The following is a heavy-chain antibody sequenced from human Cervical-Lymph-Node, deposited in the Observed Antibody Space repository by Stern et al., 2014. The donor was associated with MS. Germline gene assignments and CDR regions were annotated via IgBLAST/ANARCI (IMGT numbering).Heavy chain of an antibody. J-gene: IGHJ4*02. Sequence: MQLVESGPGLVKPSETLSLTCSVSGGSINPYFWTWIRQSPGTGPEWIGYISYSGITTYNPSLESRVTFSLDASKNQISLKLNSVTTADTAVYYCARATGAATAVLHWGQGTLVTVSS. CDR1: GGSINPYF. CDR3: ARATGAATAVLH. V-gene: IGHV4-59*01. D-gene: IGHD1-14*01. CDR2: ISYSGIT.